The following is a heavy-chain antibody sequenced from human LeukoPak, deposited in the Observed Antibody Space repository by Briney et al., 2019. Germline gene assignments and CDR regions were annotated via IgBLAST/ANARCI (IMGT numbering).Heavy chain of an antibody. CDR3: ASLAHLGRWFDP. V-gene: IGHV3-48*03. CDR2: IRRSGDNM. CDR1: GLNFGASE. Sequence: GGSLRLSCAASGLNFGASEMNWVRQAPGKGLEWLAYIRRSGDNMFYADSVKGRLTISRDNAKNSLYLQMNALRAGDTAVYFCASLAHLGRWFDPWGQGTLVTVSS. J-gene: IGHJ5*01. D-gene: IGHD3-16*01.